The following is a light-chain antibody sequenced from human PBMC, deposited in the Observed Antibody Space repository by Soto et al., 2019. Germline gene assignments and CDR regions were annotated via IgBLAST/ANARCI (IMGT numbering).Light chain of an antibody. CDR1: SSDIGSNP. V-gene: IGLV1-44*01. J-gene: IGLJ2*01. CDR3: SVWDDNIYGPV. Sequence: QSVLTQPPSASGTPGQRVAISCSGGSSDIGSNPVNWYLHLPGAAPKLLIYRDNQRPSGVPDRFSGSKSGTSASLTISGLQSADEAEYFCSVWDDNIYGPVFAGGTKLTVL. CDR2: RDN.